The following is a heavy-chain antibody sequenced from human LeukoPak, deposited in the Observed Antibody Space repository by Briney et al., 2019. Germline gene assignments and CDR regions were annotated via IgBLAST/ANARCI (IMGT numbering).Heavy chain of an antibody. V-gene: IGHV4-39*07. CDR1: GGSISSSSYY. CDR3: ASLGSGSRTAY. CDR2: IYYSGST. J-gene: IGHJ4*02. D-gene: IGHD1-26*01. Sequence: SETLSLTCTVSGGSISSSSYYWGWIRQPPGKGLEWIGSIYYSGSTYYNPSLKSRVTISVDTSKNQFSLKLSSVTAADTAVYYCASLGSGSRTAYWGQGTLVTVSS.